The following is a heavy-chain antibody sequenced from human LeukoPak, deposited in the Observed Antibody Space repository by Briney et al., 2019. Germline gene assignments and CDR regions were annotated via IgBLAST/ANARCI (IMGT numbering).Heavy chain of an antibody. Sequence: SETLSLTCTVSGGSIRSSNYYWGWIRQPPGKGLEWIGSIDYNGNTNYNPSLKSRVTISVDTSKNQFSLKLSSVTAADTAVYYCARWTHSDYAGFDPWGQGTLVTVSS. CDR1: GGSIRSSNYY. V-gene: IGHV4-39*07. CDR2: IDYNGNT. J-gene: IGHJ5*02. CDR3: ARWTHSDYAGFDP. D-gene: IGHD5-12*01.